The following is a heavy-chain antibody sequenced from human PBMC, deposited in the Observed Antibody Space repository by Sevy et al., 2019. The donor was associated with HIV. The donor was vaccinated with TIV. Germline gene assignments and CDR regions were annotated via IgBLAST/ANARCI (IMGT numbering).Heavy chain of an antibody. CDR3: AKPLYDDGDYAGFDY. CDR1: GFTFSSYG. Sequence: GGYLRLSCAASGFTFSSYGMHWVRQAPGKGLEWVAVISYDGSNKYYADPVKGRFTISRDNSKNTLYLQMNSLRAEDTAVYYCAKPLYDDGDYAGFDYWGQGTLVTVSS. J-gene: IGHJ4*02. D-gene: IGHD4-17*01. CDR2: ISYDGSNK. V-gene: IGHV3-30*18.